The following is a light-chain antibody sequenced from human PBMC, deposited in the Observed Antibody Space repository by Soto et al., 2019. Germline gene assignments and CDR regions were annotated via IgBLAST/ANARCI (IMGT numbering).Light chain of an antibody. CDR1: QSVSSN. CDR3: QQDNNWPGT. Sequence: DIVMTESPATLSWSPGERATLSCRASQSVSSNLAWYQQKPGQAPRLLIYDASTRATGIPARFSGSGSGTDFTLTISSLQSEDFTVYYCQQDNNWPGTFGQGTKV. V-gene: IGKV3-15*01. CDR2: DAS. J-gene: IGKJ1*01.